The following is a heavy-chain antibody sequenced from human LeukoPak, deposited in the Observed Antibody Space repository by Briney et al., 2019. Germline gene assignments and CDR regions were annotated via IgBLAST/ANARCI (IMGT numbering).Heavy chain of an antibody. J-gene: IGHJ6*02. Sequence: PSQTLSLTCTVSGGSISSGDYYWSWIRQPPGKGLEWIGYIYYSGSTYYNPSLKSRVTISVDTSKNQFPLKLSSVTAADTAVYYCARDKLGLWFGELSYYYYGMDVWGQGTTVTVSS. CDR1: GGSISSGDYY. V-gene: IGHV4-30-4*01. D-gene: IGHD3-10*01. CDR3: ARDKLGLWFGELSYYYYGMDV. CDR2: IYYSGST.